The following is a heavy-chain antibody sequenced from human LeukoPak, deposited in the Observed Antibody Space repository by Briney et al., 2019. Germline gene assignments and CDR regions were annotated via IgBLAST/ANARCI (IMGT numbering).Heavy chain of an antibody. V-gene: IGHV4-38-2*01. Sequence: SETLSLTCAVSGYSISSGYYWGWIRPPPGKGLEWIGSIYHSGSTYYNPSLKSRVTMSVDTSKNQFSLKLSSVTAADTAVYYCARLSVYHYSGSYLIRGWFDPWGQGTLVTVSS. CDR3: ARLSVYHYSGSYLIRGWFDP. D-gene: IGHD3-10*01. J-gene: IGHJ5*02. CDR1: GYSISSGYY. CDR2: IYHSGST.